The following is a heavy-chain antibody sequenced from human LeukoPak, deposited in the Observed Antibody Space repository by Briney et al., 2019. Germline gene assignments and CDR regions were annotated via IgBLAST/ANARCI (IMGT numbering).Heavy chain of an antibody. V-gene: IGHV4-39*07. CDR3: ARDLPSLWFGESGYGMDV. Sequence: SETLSLTCTVSGGSISRYYWGWIRQPPGKGLEWIGSIYYSGSTYYNPSLKSRVTISVDTSKNQFSLKLSSVTAADTAVYYCARDLPSLWFGESGYGMDVWGQGTTVTVSS. CDR2: IYYSGST. J-gene: IGHJ6*02. CDR1: GGSISRYY. D-gene: IGHD3-10*01.